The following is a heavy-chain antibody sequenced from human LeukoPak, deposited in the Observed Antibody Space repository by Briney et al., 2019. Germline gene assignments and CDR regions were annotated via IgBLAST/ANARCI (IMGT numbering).Heavy chain of an antibody. D-gene: IGHD6-6*01. J-gene: IGHJ6*02. V-gene: IGHV1-69*13. CDR3: AMGISSSSSLYYYYYGMDV. Sequence: SVKVSCKASGGTFSSYAISWVRQAPGQGLEWMGGIIPIFGTANYAQKFQGRVTITADESTSTAYMELSSLRSEDTAVYYCAMGISSSSSLYYYYYGMDVWGQGTTVTVSS. CDR1: GGTFSSYA. CDR2: IIPIFGTA.